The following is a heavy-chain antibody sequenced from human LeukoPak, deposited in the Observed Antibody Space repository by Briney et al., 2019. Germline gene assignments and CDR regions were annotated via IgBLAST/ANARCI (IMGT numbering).Heavy chain of an antibody. J-gene: IGHJ4*02. CDR2: VSGSGGST. CDR3: AKRVTGTTNYFDY. D-gene: IGHD1-7*01. Sequence: GGSLRLSCAASGFTFSTFAMSWVRQAPGKGLEWVSGVSGSGGSTYYADSVKGRFTISRDNSKNTLYLQMNSLRAEDTAVYYCAKRVTGTTNYFDYWGQGTLVTVSS. CDR1: GFTFSTFA. V-gene: IGHV3-23*01.